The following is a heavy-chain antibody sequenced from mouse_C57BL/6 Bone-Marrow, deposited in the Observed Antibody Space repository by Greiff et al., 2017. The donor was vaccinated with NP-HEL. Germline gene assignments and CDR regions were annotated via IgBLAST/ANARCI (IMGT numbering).Heavy chain of an antibody. Sequence: EVQGVESGGDLVKPGGSLKLSCAASGFTFSSYGMSWVRQTPDKRLEWVATISSGGSYTYYPDSVKGRFTISRDNAKNTLYLQMSSLKSEDTAMYYCARHAVTTVVVDFDYWGQGTTLTVSS. V-gene: IGHV5-6*01. J-gene: IGHJ2*01. CDR2: ISSGGSYT. D-gene: IGHD1-1*01. CDR3: ARHAVTTVVVDFDY. CDR1: GFTFSSYG.